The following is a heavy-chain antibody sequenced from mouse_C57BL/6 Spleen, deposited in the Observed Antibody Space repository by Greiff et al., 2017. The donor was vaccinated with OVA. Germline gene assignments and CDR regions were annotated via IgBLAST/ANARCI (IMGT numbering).Heavy chain of an antibody. Sequence: VQLQESGAELARPGASVKMSCKASGYTFTSYTMHWVKQRPGQGLEWIGYINPSSGYTKYNQKFKDKATLTADKSSSTAYMQLSSLTSEDSAVYYCARGYDYDEDYAMDYWGQGTSVTVSS. CDR1: GYTFTSYT. V-gene: IGHV1-4*01. D-gene: IGHD2-4*01. J-gene: IGHJ4*01. CDR2: INPSSGYT. CDR3: ARGYDYDEDYAMDY.